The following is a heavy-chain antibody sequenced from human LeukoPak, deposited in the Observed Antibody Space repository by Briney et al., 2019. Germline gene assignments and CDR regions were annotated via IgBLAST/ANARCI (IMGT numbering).Heavy chain of an antibody. V-gene: IGHV3-48*03. CDR2: ISDSGVSI. D-gene: IGHD4-23*01. CDR1: GFTFSAYE. Sequence: PGGSLTLSCATSGFTFSAYERNWVRQAPGKGLEWISYISDSGVSIHYADSVRGRFSISRDNAKDALLLQMNTLRAEDTAVYYCVRGRRSANTYGGDYWGHGTL. J-gene: IGHJ4*01. CDR3: VRGRRSANTYGGDY.